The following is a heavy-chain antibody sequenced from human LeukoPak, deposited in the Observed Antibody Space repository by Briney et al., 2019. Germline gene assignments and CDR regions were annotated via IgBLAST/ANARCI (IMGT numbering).Heavy chain of an antibody. D-gene: IGHD1-26*01. V-gene: IGHV3-30*02. Sequence: GGSLRLSCAASGFTFSSYGMHWVRQAPGKGLEWVAVIWYGGSNKHYADSVKGRFTISRDNSKNTLYLQMNSLRAEDTAVYYCAKDRGVGATNGPDYWGQGTLVTVSS. J-gene: IGHJ4*02. CDR3: AKDRGVGATNGPDY. CDR2: IWYGGSNK. CDR1: GFTFSSYG.